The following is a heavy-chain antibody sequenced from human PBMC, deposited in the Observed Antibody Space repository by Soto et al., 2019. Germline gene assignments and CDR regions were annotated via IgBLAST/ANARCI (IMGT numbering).Heavy chain of an antibody. CDR3: TTPTKRNYDILTGYYRGYYYYGMDV. D-gene: IGHD3-9*01. CDR1: GFTFSNAW. J-gene: IGHJ6*02. Sequence: EVQLVESGGGLVKPGGSLRLSCAASGFTFSNAWMSWVRQAPGKGLEWVGRIKSKTDGGTTDYAAPVKGRFTISRDDSKNTLYLQMNSLKTEDTAVYYCTTPTKRNYDILTGYYRGYYYYGMDVWGQGTTVTVSS. CDR2: IKSKTDGGTT. V-gene: IGHV3-15*01.